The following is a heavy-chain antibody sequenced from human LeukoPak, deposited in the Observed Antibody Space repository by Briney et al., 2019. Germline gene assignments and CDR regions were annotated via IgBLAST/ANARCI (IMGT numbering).Heavy chain of an antibody. D-gene: IGHD6-13*01. J-gene: IGHJ4*02. Sequence: PSETLSLTCTVSGDSIGSHYWSWIRQAPGKGLEYVGYIYYTGSTNYNPSLKSRVTISVDTSKNQFSLKLSSVTAADTAVYYCASAPLGRIAAAGTLGYWGQGTLVTVSS. CDR3: ASAPLGRIAAAGTLGY. CDR2: IYYTGST. V-gene: IGHV4-59*11. CDR1: GDSIGSHY.